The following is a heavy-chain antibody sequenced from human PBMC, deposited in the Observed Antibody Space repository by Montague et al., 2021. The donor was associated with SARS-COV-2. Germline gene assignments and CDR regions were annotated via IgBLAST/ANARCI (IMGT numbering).Heavy chain of an antibody. CDR2: INHSGSP. D-gene: IGHD5-24*01. V-gene: IGHV4-34*01. CDR3: ARGFRTVEMPTISFDY. J-gene: IGHJ4*02. Sequence: SETLSLTCAVYGESVSGFYWGWIRQPPGEGLEWLGEINHSGSPNYNPSLKSRVTMSLDTSKNQFSLKLSSVTAADTAVYFCARGFRTVEMPTISFDYWGQGTLVTVFS. CDR1: GESVSGFY.